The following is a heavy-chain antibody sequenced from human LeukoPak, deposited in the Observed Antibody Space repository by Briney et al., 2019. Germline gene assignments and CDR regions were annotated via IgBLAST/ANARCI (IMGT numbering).Heavy chain of an antibody. Sequence: GGSLRLSCAASGFTFSNYGMHWVRQAPGEGLEWVAVTSTDGSNKYYADSVKGRFTISRDNSKNTLYLQMDSLRAEDTAVYYCAKGHVGALWGYFDYWGQGTLVTVSS. CDR1: GFTFSNYG. D-gene: IGHD1-26*01. CDR2: TSTDGSNK. CDR3: AKGHVGALWGYFDY. J-gene: IGHJ4*02. V-gene: IGHV3-30*18.